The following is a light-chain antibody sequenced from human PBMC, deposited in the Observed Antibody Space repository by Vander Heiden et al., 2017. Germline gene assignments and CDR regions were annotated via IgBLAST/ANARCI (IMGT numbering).Light chain of an antibody. CDR3: QTWGTGIWV. CDR2: LNSDGSH. CDR1: SGHSSYA. Sequence: QLVLTHSPSASASLGASVALPCTLSSGHSSYAIAWHQQQPEKGPRYLMKLNSDGSHSKGDGIPGRFSGSSSGAERYLTIARLQAEDEAYYYCQTWGTGIWVFGGGTKLTVL. V-gene: IGLV4-69*01. J-gene: IGLJ3*02.